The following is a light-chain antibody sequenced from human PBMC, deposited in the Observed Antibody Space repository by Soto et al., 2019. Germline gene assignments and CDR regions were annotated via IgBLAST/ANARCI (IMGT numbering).Light chain of an antibody. CDR2: SNN. J-gene: IGLJ1*01. V-gene: IGLV1-44*01. CDR3: AAWDDSLNGYV. CDR1: SSDVGAYNY. Sequence: QPVLTQPPSASGSPGQSVTISCTGTSSDVGAYNYVSWYQQHPGRAPKLLIYSNNQRPSGVPDRFSGSKSGTSASLAISGLQSEDEADYYCAAWDDSLNGYVFGTGTKLTVL.